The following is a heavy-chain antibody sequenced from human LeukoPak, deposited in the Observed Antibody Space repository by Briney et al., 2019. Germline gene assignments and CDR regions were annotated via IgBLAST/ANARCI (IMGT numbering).Heavy chain of an antibody. V-gene: IGHV4-59*01. J-gene: IGHJ5*02. CDR1: GVSITSYY. Sequence: SETLSLTCNVSGVSITSYYWSWIRQPPGKGLEWVGYVFYGGTTNYNPSLKNRVTISVNTSNNQFSLTLSAVTAAATAVYVCGREAGGGDSWGQGTLVTVSS. CDR3: GREAGGGDS. CDR2: VFYGGTT. D-gene: IGHD2-21*01.